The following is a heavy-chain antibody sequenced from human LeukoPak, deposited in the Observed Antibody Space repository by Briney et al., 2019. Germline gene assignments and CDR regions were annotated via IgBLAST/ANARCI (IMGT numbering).Heavy chain of an antibody. J-gene: IGHJ3*02. CDR1: GGTFSSYA. V-gene: IGHV1-69*13. CDR2: IIPIFGTA. Sequence: GASVKVSCKASGGTFSSYAISWVRQAPGQGLEWMGGIIPIFGTANYAQKFQGRVTITADESTSTAYMELSSLRSEDTAVYYCARVRRQGYFDWLFITDAFDIWGQGTMVTVSS. D-gene: IGHD3-9*01. CDR3: ARVRRQGYFDWLFITDAFDI.